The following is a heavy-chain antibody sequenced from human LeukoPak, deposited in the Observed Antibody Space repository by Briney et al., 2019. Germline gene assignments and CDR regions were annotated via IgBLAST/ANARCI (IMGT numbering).Heavy chain of an antibody. CDR2: ISYDGSNT. J-gene: IGHJ3*02. Sequence: PGRSLRLSCAASGFNFNGYAVHWVRQAPGKGLEWVAFISYDGSNTYHADSVKGRFTISRDTSKTTVYLQMNSLRAEDTAVYYCATELRILSWGVDAFDIWGHGTMVTVCS. CDR3: ATELRILSWGVDAFDI. V-gene: IGHV3-30*04. CDR1: GFNFNGYA. D-gene: IGHD3-10*01.